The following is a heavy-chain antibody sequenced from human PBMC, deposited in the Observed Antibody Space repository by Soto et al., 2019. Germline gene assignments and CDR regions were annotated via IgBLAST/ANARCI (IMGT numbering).Heavy chain of an antibody. CDR1: GFICSSYD. CDR2: ILVGGST. CDR3: AKATATGGGAFDI. D-gene: IGHD2-8*02. J-gene: IGHJ3*02. V-gene: IGHV3-23*01. Sequence: GSLRLSCAASGFICSSYDMSWVRQAPGKGLEWVSTILVGGSTHYEDSVKGRFTISRDASKNTVYLQMNSLTAGDTTMYYCAKATATGGGAFDICGQGTMVTVS.